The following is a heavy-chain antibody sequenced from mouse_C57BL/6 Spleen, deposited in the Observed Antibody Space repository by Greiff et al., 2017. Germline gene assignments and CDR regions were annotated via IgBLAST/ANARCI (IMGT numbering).Heavy chain of an antibody. D-gene: IGHD1-1*01. J-gene: IGHJ2*01. CDR1: GYTFTSYG. V-gene: IGHV1-81*01. CDR2: IYPRSGNT. Sequence: VQLQQSGAELARPGASVKLSCKASGYTFTSYGISWVKQRTGQGLEWIGEIYPRSGNTYYNEKFKGKATLTADKSSSTAYMELRCLTSEDSAFYFCARRGYYEVDFDYRGQGTTLTVAS. CDR3: ARRGYYEVDFDY.